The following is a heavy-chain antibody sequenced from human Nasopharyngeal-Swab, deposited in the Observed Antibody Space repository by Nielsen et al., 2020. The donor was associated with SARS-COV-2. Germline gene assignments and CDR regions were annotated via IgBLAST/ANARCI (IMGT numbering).Heavy chain of an antibody. J-gene: IGHJ6*03. V-gene: IGHV3-21*01. CDR2: ISSSSSYI. Sequence: GGSLRLSCAASGFTFSSYSMNWVRQAPGKGLEWVSSISSSSSYIYYTDSVKGRFTISRDNAKNSLYLQMNSLRAEDTAVYYCARGQAGYCSSTSCHPYYYYYYMDVWGKGTTVTVSS. D-gene: IGHD2-2*01. CDR1: GFTFSSYS. CDR3: ARGQAGYCSSTSCHPYYYYYYMDV.